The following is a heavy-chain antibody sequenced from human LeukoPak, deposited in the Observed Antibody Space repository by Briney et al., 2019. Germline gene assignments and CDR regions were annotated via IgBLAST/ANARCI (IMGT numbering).Heavy chain of an antibody. CDR1: GFTFSDYY. Sequence: GGSLTLSCAASGFTFSDYYMSWIRQAPGKGLEWVSYISSSGSTIYYADSVKGRFTISRDNAKNSLYLQMNRLRATGTAVAYCAREGDYVLDYWGQGTLVSVSS. D-gene: IGHD4-17*01. CDR3: AREGDYVLDY. V-gene: IGHV3-11*01. CDR2: ISSSGSTI. J-gene: IGHJ4*02.